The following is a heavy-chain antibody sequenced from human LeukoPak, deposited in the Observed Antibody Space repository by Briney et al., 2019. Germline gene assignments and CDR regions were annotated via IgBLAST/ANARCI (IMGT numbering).Heavy chain of an antibody. J-gene: IGHJ4*02. CDR3: ARGHRSGSLGTDY. V-gene: IGHV4-34*01. Sequence: PSETLSPTCAVYGGSFSGYYWSWIRQPPGKGLEWIGSIYYSGGTYYNPSLKSRVTISVDTSKNQFSLKLSSVTAADTAVYYCARGHRSGSLGTDYWGQGTLVTVSS. CDR1: GGSFSGYY. CDR2: IYYSGGT. D-gene: IGHD3-10*01.